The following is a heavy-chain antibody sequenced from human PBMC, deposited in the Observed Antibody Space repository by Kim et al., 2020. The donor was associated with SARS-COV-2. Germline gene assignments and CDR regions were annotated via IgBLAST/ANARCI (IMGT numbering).Heavy chain of an antibody. V-gene: IGHV4-34*01. CDR3: ARVSTSRPMRWFDP. Sequence: SETLSLTCAVYGGSFSGYYWSWIRQPPWKGLEWIGEINHSGSTNYNPSLKSRVTISVDTSKNQFSLKLSSVTAADTAVYYCARVSTSRPMRWFDPWGQGTLVTVSS. J-gene: IGHJ5*02. CDR1: GGSFSGYY. D-gene: IGHD2-2*01. CDR2: INHSGST.